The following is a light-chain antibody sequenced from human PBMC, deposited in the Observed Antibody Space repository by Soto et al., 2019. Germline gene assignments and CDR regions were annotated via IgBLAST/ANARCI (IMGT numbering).Light chain of an antibody. CDR3: QQRGNWPGT. Sequence: EIVLTQSPGTLSLSPGERATLSCRASQSVSGYLAWYHQKPGHAPRLLIYDASNRATGIPARFSGSGSGTDFTLTISRLEPEDFAVYYCQQRGNWPGTFGGGTKVEIK. CDR1: QSVSGY. V-gene: IGKV3-11*01. J-gene: IGKJ4*02. CDR2: DAS.